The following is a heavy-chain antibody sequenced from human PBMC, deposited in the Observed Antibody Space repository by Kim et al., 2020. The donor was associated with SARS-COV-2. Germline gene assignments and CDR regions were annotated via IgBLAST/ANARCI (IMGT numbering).Heavy chain of an antibody. CDR1: GYSFTSYW. J-gene: IGHJ4*02. CDR3: ATSTGRGCSSTSCYEY. D-gene: IGHD2-2*01. CDR2: IYPGDSDT. V-gene: IGHV5-51*01. Sequence: GESLKISCKGSGYSFTSYWIGWVRQMPGKGLEWMGIIYPGDSDTRYSPSFQGQVTISADKSISTAYLQWSSLKASDTAMYYCATSTGRGCSSTSCYEYWGQGTLVTVSS.